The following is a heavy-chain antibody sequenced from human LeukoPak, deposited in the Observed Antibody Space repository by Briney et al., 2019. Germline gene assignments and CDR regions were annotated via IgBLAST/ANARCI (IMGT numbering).Heavy chain of an antibody. CDR3: AREGEDGYNTHFDY. V-gene: IGHV3-74*01. CDR2: INSDGSST. Sequence: QPGGSLRLSCAASGFTFSSYWMHWVRQAPGKGLVWVSRINSDGSSTSYADSVKGRFTISRDNAKNSLYLQMNSLRAEDTAVYYCAREGEDGYNTHFDYWGQGTLVTVSS. J-gene: IGHJ4*02. D-gene: IGHD5-24*01. CDR1: GFTFSSYW.